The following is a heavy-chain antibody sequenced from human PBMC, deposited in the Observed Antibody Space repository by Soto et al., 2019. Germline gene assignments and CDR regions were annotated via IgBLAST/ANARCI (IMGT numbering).Heavy chain of an antibody. J-gene: IGHJ6*02. Sequence: GASVKVFCKASGYTFTSYYMHWVRQAPGQGLEWMGIINPSGGSTSYAQKFQGRVTMTRDTSTSTVYMELSSLRSEDTAVYYCASMNSGSYYSHYYYGMDVWGQGTTVTVSS. D-gene: IGHD1-26*01. V-gene: IGHV1-46*01. CDR1: GYTFTSYY. CDR2: INPSGGST. CDR3: ASMNSGSYYSHYYYGMDV.